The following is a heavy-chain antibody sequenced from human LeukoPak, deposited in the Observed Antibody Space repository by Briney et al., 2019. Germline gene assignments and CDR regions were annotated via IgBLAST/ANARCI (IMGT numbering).Heavy chain of an antibody. V-gene: IGHV3-74*01. CDR2: INSDGSST. J-gene: IGHJ4*02. CDR1: GFTFSSYW. Sequence: GSLRLSCAASGFTFSSYWMYWVRQAPGKGLVWVSRINSDGSSTTYPDSVKGRFTISRDNAKNTLYLQMNSLRAEDTAVYYCARGGGPTVDYWGQGTLVTVCS. D-gene: IGHD3-16*01. CDR3: ARGGGPTVDY.